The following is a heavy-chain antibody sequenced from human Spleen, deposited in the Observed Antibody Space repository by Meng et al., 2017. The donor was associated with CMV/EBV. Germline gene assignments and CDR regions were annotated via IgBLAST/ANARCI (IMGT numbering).Heavy chain of an antibody. CDR3: AREGVGDCSGGSCYSGWFDP. J-gene: IGHJ5*02. CDR2: FYNSGST. V-gene: IGHV4-59*01. D-gene: IGHD2-15*01. CDR1: GGSIRSYF. Sequence: SETLSLTCTVSGGSIRSYFWSWIRQPPGKGLEWIGYFYNSGSTNYNPSLKSRVTISVDTSKNQISLRLTSVTAADTAVYYCAREGVGDCSGGSCYSGWFDPWGQGTLVTVSS.